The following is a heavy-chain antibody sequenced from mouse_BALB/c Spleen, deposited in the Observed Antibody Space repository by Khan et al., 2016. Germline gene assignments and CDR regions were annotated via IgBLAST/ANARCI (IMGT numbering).Heavy chain of an antibody. CDR3: ARAGYYGYLAY. D-gene: IGHD1-1*01. Sequence: EVQLQESGGGLVQPGGSLKLSCAASGFDFSRYWMSWVRQAPGKGLEWIGETNPDSSTINYTPSLKDKFIISRDNASNTTYLQMSKVTSEDTALYYCARAGYYGYLAYWGQGTLVTVSA. V-gene: IGHV4-1*02. J-gene: IGHJ3*01. CDR1: GFDFSRYW. CDR2: TNPDSSTI.